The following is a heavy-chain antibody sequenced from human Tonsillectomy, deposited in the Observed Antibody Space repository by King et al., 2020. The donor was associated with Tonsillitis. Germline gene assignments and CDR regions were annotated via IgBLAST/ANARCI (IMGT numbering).Heavy chain of an antibody. CDR3: ARDPGYNGSYYCDY. D-gene: IGHD3-10*01. CDR2: ISSDGGST. J-gene: IGHJ4*02. CDR1: GFTFSSYA. Sequence: VQLVESGGGLVQPGGSLRLSCAVSGFTFSSYAMYWVRQAPGKGLEYVSAISSDGGSTYYANSVKGRFTISRDNSKNTLYLQMGSLKAEDMGVYYCARDPGYNGSYYCDYWGQGTLVTVSS. V-gene: IGHV3-64*01.